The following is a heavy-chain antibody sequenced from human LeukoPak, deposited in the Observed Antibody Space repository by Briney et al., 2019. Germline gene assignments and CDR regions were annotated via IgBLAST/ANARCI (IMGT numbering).Heavy chain of an antibody. V-gene: IGHV3-11*01. CDR3: ARDILTGYYIGNWFDP. J-gene: IGHJ5*02. D-gene: IGHD3-9*01. CDR2: ISSSGSTI. Sequence: GGSLRLSCAASGFTFSDYYMSWIRQAPGKGLEWVSYISSSGSTIYYADSVKGRFTISRDNAKNSLYLQMNSLRAEDTAVYYCARDILTGYYIGNWFDPWGQGTLVTVSS. CDR1: GFTFSDYY.